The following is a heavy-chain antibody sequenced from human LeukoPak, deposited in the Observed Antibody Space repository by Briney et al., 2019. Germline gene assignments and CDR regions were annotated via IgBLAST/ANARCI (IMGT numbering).Heavy chain of an antibody. J-gene: IGHJ4*02. CDR2: IKQDGSEK. CDR1: GFTFSSYW. CDR3: ARDPDCGGDCYGGDGDY. V-gene: IGHV3-7*01. Sequence: GGSLRLSCAASGFTFSSYWMSWVRQAPGKGLEWVANIKQDGSEKYYVDSVKGRFTISRDNAKNSLYLQMNSLRAEDTAVYYCARDPDCGGDCYGGDGDYWGQGTLVTVSS. D-gene: IGHD2-21*02.